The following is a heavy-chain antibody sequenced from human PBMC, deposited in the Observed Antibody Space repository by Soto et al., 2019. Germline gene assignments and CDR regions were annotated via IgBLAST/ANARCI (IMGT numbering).Heavy chain of an antibody. CDR3: ARLPRDCNKTSCYYADH. Sequence: SLKICCRGSGYDFNTNWFGWVRQLPGRGLEWVGIMYPGDSDTRYNPSLQGHVTLSVDVTVSTAFLQWRSLETSDTGMYFCARLPRDCNKTSCYYADHWGQGTQVTVSS. CDR2: MYPGDSDT. J-gene: IGHJ4*02. CDR1: GYDFNTNW. V-gene: IGHV5-51*01. D-gene: IGHD3-3*01.